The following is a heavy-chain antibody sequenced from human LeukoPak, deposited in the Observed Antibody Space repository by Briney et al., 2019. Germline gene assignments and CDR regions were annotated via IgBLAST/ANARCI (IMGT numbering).Heavy chain of an antibody. V-gene: IGHV4-59*08. Sequence: PSETLSLTCTVSGSSISSNYWSWIRQPPGKGLEWIGYIYYTGSSSYSPSLNSRVTISLDTSNNQFSLNLNSVTAADTAVYYCARHPIFGGSNVYAFDYWGQGTLVTVSS. CDR3: ARHPIFGGSNVYAFDY. J-gene: IGHJ4*02. CDR2: IYYTGSS. CDR1: GSSISSNY. D-gene: IGHD3-16*01.